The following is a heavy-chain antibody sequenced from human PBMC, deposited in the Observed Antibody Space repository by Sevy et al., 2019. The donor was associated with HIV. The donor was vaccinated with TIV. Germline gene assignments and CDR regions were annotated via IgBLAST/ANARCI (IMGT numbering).Heavy chain of an antibody. CDR1: GFSFSSYA. Sequence: GGSLRLSCAASGFSFSSYAMHWVRQAPGKGLEWVAVISYDGRNKYYGDSVKGQFTISRDISKNTLYLQMNSLRAEDTAVYYCARPESSGYYYYYAMDVWGQGTTVTVSS. D-gene: IGHD3-22*01. V-gene: IGHV3-30*04. J-gene: IGHJ6*02. CDR2: ISYDGRNK. CDR3: ARPESSGYYYYYAMDV.